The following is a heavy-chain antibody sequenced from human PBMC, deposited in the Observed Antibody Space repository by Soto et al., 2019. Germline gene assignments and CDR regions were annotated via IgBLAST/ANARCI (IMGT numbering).Heavy chain of an antibody. D-gene: IGHD6-6*01. CDR3: AKRVEYSSSTHYLDY. Sequence: GGSLRLSCAASGFTFSRYGMNWVRQAPGKGLEWVSSISDSGGSKYYADSVKGRFTISRDNSKNTLYLQMNSLRAEDMAIYYCAKRVEYSSSTHYLDYWGQGTLVTVSS. CDR1: GFTFSRYG. V-gene: IGHV3-23*01. J-gene: IGHJ4*02. CDR2: ISDSGGSK.